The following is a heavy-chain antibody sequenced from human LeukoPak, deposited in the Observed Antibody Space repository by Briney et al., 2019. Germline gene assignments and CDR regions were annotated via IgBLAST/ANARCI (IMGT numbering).Heavy chain of an antibody. CDR1: GGSISSYY. D-gene: IGHD6-19*01. Sequence: SETLSLTCTVSGGSISSYYWSWIRQPPGKGLEWIGYIYYSGSTNYNPSLKSRVTISVDTSKNQFSLELSSVTAADTAVYYCARSIAVAGSSPYYFDYWGQGTLVTVSS. J-gene: IGHJ4*02. V-gene: IGHV4-59*08. CDR2: IYYSGST. CDR3: ARSIAVAGSSPYYFDY.